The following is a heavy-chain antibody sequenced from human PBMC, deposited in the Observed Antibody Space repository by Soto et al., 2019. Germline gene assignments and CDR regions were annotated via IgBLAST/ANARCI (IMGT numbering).Heavy chain of an antibody. CDR1: GGTFSSYA. Sequence: GASVKVSCKASGGTFSSYAISWVRQAPGQGLEWMGGIIPIFGTANYAQKFQGRVTITADESTSTAYMELSSLRSEDTAVYYCARPERYYYDSSGYYDAFDIWGQGTMVT. D-gene: IGHD3-22*01. CDR3: ARPERYYYDSSGYYDAFDI. J-gene: IGHJ3*02. CDR2: IIPIFGTA. V-gene: IGHV1-69*13.